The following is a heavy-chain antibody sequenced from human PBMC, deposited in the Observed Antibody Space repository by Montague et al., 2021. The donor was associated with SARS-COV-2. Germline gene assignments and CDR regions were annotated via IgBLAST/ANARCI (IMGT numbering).Heavy chain of an antibody. CDR2: IYYSGST. V-gene: IGHV4-59*01. CDR1: GGSISSYY. CDR3: ARWGLYGGNPGDGAFDI. D-gene: IGHD4-23*01. Sequence: SETLSLTCTVSGGSISSYYWSWIRQPPGKGLEWIGDIYYSGSTNXXPSLKSRVTISVDTSKNQFSLKLSYVTAADTAVYYCARWGLYGGNPGDGAFDIWGQGTMVTVSS. J-gene: IGHJ3*02.